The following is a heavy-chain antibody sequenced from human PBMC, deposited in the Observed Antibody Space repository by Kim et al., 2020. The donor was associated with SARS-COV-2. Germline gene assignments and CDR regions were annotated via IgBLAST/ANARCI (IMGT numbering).Heavy chain of an antibody. D-gene: IGHD3-10*01. V-gene: IGHV3-7*01. CDR3: ARGSGSYYIH. J-gene: IGHJ4*02. Sequence: LSLTCAASGFTFSSYWMSWVRQAPGKGLEWVANVKQDGSERNYVDSVKGRFTISRDNAKNSLYLQMDSLRAEDTAVYYCARGSGSYYIHWGQGTLVT. CDR1: GFTFSSYW. CDR2: VKQDGSER.